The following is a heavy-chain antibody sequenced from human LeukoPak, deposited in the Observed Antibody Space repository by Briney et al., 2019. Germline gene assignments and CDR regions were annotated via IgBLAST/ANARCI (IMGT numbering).Heavy chain of an antibody. V-gene: IGHV3-30-3*01. CDR3: ARGNDKLWNYPSLTDY. CDR2: SSSDETYK. CDR1: GFPFTVYP. J-gene: IGHJ4*02. Sequence: GGSLRLSCAASGFPFTVYPTHWVRQAPGKGLEWVSVSSSDETYKFYADSVKGRFTISRDNAKNSLYLQMNSLRAEDTAVYYCARGNDKLWNYPSLTDYWGQGTLVTVSS. D-gene: IGHD1-7*01.